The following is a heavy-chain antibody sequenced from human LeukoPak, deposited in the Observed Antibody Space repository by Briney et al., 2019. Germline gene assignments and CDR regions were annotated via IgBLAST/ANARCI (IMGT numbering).Heavy chain of an antibody. J-gene: IGHJ5*02. D-gene: IGHD3-22*01. CDR1: GFTFSDYY. CDR2: ISSSGSTI. V-gene: IGHV3-11*01. CDR3: ARSSSDYYDSSGFYWFDP. Sequence: GGSLRLSCAASGFTFSDYYMSWIRQAPGKGLEWVSYISSSGSTIYYADSVKGRFTISRDNAKNSLYLQMNSLRAEDTAVYYCARSSSDYYDSSGFYWFDPWGQGTLVTVPS.